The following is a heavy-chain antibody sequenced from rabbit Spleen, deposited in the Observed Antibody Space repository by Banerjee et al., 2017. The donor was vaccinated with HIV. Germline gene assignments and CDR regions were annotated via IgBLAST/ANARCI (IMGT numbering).Heavy chain of an antibody. J-gene: IGHJ2*01. CDR1: GFSFSGSHY. CDR2: IYAGSSGTT. V-gene: IGHV1S40*01. CDR3: ATSASPTGWAFGT. Sequence: QSLEESGGDLVKPGASLTLTCTASGFSFSGSHYMCWVRQAPGKGLEWIACIYAGSSGTTYYTSWAKGRFTISKTSSTTVTLQMTSLTAADTATYLCATSASPTGWAFGTWGPGTLVTVS. D-gene: IGHD7-1*01.